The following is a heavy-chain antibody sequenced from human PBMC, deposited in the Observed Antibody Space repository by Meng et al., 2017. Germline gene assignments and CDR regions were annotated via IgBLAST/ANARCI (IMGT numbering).Heavy chain of an antibody. J-gene: IGHJ5*02. V-gene: IGHV1-69*13. CDR3: ARDLIVVVPAAIYSVSPDFDP. CDR1: GGTFSSYA. D-gene: IGHD2-2*01. Sequence: SVKVSCKASGGTFSSYAISWVRQAPGQGLEWMGGIIPIFGTANYAQKFQGRVTITADESTSTAYMELSSLRSEDTAVYYCARDLIVVVPAAIYSVSPDFDPWGQGTLVTVSS. CDR2: IIPIFGTA.